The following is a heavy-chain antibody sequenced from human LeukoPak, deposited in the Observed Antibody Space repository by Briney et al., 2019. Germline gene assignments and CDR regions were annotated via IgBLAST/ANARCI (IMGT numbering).Heavy chain of an antibody. D-gene: IGHD3-10*01. CDR1: GGSFSGYY. V-gene: IGHV4-34*01. J-gene: IGHJ4*02. CDR3: ARGTTYYYGSGSYYNDY. Sequence: SETLSLTCAVYGGSFSGYYWSWIRQPPGKWLEWIGEINHSGSTNYNPSLKRRVTILVDTSKNQFSLKLSSVTAADTAVYYCARGTTYYYGSGSYYNDYWGQGTLVTVSS. CDR2: INHSGST.